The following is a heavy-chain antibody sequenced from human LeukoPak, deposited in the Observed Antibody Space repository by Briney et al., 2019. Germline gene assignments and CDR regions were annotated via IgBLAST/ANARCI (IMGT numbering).Heavy chain of an antibody. CDR1: GGSFSGYY. Sequence: SETLSLTCAVYGGSFSGYYWSWIRQPPGKGLEWIGEINHSVSTNYNPSLKSRVTISVDTSKNQFSLKLSSVTAADTAVYYCARGDPYYDILTGYLNYYYYYGMDVWGQGTTVTVSS. CDR3: ARGDPYYDILTGYLNYYYYYGMDV. CDR2: INHSVST. D-gene: IGHD3-9*01. J-gene: IGHJ6*02. V-gene: IGHV4-34*01.